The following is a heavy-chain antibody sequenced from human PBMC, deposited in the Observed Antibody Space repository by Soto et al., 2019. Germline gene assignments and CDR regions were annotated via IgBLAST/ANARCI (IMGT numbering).Heavy chain of an antibody. Sequence: HGESLKISCKGSGYSFTSYWIGWVRQMPGKGLEWMGIIYPGDSDTNYSPSFQGHVTISADKSISTAYLQWSSLKASDTAMYYCARQNSNYGDYGYGMDVWGQGTTVTVSS. J-gene: IGHJ6*02. CDR1: GYSFTSYW. CDR3: ARQNSNYGDYGYGMDV. CDR2: IYPGDSDT. V-gene: IGHV5-51*01. D-gene: IGHD4-17*01.